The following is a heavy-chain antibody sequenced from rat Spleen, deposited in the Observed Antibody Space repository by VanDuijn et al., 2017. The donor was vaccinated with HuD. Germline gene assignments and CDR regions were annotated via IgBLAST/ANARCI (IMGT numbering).Heavy chain of an antibody. CDR1: GFTFSDYG. V-gene: IGHV5-29*01. D-gene: IGHD1-9*01. Sequence: EVQLVESGGGLAQPGRSLKLSCAVSGFTFSDYGMAWVRQAPTKGLEWVATISYGDTSGHSSTYYRDSVKGRFTVSRDNAKSTLSLQMDSLRSEETATYYCARRHYGYTDYFDYWGQGVMVTFSS. CDR2: ISYGDTSGHSST. CDR3: ARRHYGYTDYFDY. J-gene: IGHJ2*01.